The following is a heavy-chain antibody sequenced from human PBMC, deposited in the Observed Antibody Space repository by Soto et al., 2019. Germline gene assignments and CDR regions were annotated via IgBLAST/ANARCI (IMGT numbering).Heavy chain of an antibody. CDR1: GGSISSGDYY. Sequence: SETLSLTCTVSGGSISSGDYYWSWIRQPPGKGLEWIGYIYYSGSTYYNPSLKSRVTISVDTSKNQFSLKLSSVTAADTAVYYCARRWLQLGYFNYWGQGTMVTVYS. J-gene: IGHJ4*02. D-gene: IGHD5-12*01. V-gene: IGHV4-30-4*01. CDR3: ARRWLQLGYFNY. CDR2: IYYSGST.